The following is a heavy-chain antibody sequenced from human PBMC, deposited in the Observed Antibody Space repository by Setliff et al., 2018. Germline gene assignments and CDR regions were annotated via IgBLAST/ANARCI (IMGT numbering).Heavy chain of an antibody. D-gene: IGHD2-15*01. V-gene: IGHV3-30-3*01. CDR1: GFTFSSYA. J-gene: IGHJ4*02. CDR2: IWHDGGNK. Sequence: PGGSLRLSCAASGFTFSSYAMHWVRQAPGKGLEWVAVIWHDGGNKYHADSVKGRFTISRDNSKNTLYLQMNSLRPEDTAVYYCARTCSGSGCYAGLESWGQGTPGTV. CDR3: ARTCSGSGCYAGLES.